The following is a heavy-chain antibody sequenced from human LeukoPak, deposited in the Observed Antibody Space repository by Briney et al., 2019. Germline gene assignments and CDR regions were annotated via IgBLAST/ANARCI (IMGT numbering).Heavy chain of an antibody. Sequence: PVGSLRLSCAASGFTFSSYAMHWVRQAPGKGLEYVSAISSNGGSTYYANSVKGRFTIPRDNSKNTLYLQMGSLRAEDMAVYYCAREGLYSGSYFFDYWGQGTLVTVSS. J-gene: IGHJ4*02. CDR2: ISSNGGST. V-gene: IGHV3-64*01. D-gene: IGHD1-26*01. CDR3: AREGLYSGSYFFDY. CDR1: GFTFSSYA.